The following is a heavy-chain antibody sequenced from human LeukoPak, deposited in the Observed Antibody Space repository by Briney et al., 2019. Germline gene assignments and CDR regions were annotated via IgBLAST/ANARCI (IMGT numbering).Heavy chain of an antibody. J-gene: IGHJ4*02. CDR2: IYSSGST. CDR1: GGSIGGYY. Sequence: SETLSLTCSVSGGSIGGYYWSWIRQPPGKELEWIGHIYSSGSTNYNPSHESRVTMSVDTSKSQVSLKLSSVTAADTAVYYCARHSSLGHFDFWGQGTLVTVSS. CDR3: ARHSSLGHFDF. V-gene: IGHV4-59*08.